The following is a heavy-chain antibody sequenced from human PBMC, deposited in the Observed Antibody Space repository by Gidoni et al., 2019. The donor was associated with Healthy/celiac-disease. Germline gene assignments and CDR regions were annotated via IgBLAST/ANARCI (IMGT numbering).Heavy chain of an antibody. CDR3: TRESPTRPYSSSWYSDY. CDR2: IRSKAYGGTT. CDR1: GFTLGDYA. V-gene: IGHV3-49*03. D-gene: IGHD6-13*01. J-gene: IGHJ4*02. Sequence: EVQLVESGGGLVQPGRSLRLSCTASGFTLGDYAMSWFRQAPGKGLGWVGFIRSKAYGGTTEYAASVKGRFTISRDDSKSIAYLQMNSLKTEDTAVYYCTRESPTRPYSSSWYSDYWGQGTLVTVS.